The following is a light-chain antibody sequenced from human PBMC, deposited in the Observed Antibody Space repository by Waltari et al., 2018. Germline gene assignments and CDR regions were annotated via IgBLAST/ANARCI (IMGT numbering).Light chain of an antibody. J-gene: IGLJ3*02. V-gene: IGLV4-69*01. CDR1: SGHSSNS. Sequence: QLVLTQSPSASASLGASVTLTCPLSSGHSSNSIAWLQQRPERGPRYLMKVNSDGSHSKGDDIPDRFSGSSSGAERYLTISSLQSEDEADYYCETGGHGTWVFGGGTKLTVL. CDR3: ETGGHGTWV. CDR2: VNSDGSH.